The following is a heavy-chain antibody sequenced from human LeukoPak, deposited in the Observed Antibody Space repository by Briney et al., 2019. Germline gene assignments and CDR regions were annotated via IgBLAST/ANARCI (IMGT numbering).Heavy chain of an antibody. CDR2: TYYSGST. CDR3: ARQVEQQLVDYFDY. D-gene: IGHD6-13*01. CDR1: GGSISSYY. Sequence: PSETLSLTCTVSGGSISSYYWSWIRQPPGKGLEWIGYTYYSGSTNYNPSLKSRVTISVDTSKNQFSLKLSSVTAADTAVYYCARQVEQQLVDYFDYWGQGTLVTVSS. V-gene: IGHV4-59*08. J-gene: IGHJ4*02.